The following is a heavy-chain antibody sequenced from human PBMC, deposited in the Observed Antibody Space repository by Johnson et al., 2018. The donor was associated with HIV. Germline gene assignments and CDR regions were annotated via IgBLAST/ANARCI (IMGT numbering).Heavy chain of an antibody. CDR1: GFTFSSHV. CDR3: ARDGTTTYAFDI. D-gene: IGHD1-7*01. V-gene: IGHV3-30-3*01. Sequence: QVQLVESGGGVVQPGRSLRLSCAASGFTFSSHVMHWVRQGPGKGLEWVAVISYDGNNKYYADSVKGRFTISRDNSKNTLYLQMNSLRAEDTAVYYCARDGTTTYAFDIWGQGTMVTVSS. CDR2: ISYDGNNK. J-gene: IGHJ3*02.